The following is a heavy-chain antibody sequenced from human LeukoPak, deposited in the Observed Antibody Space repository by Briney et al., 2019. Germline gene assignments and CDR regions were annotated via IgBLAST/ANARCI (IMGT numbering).Heavy chain of an antibody. J-gene: IGHJ4*02. Sequence: PPETLSLTCAVYGGSFSGYYWSWIRQPPGKGLEWIGEINHSGSTNYNPSLKSRVTISVDTSKNQFSLKLSSVTAADTAVYYCARGIVSRSGFDYWGQGTLVTVSS. D-gene: IGHD3-10*01. CDR3: ARGIVSRSGFDY. CDR2: INHSGST. V-gene: IGHV4-34*01. CDR1: GGSFSGYY.